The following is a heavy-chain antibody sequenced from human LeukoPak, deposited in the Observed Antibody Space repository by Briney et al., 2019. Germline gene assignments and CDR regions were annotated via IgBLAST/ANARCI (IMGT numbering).Heavy chain of an antibody. CDR2: ISSSSNII. Sequence: GGSLRLSCAASGFIFKDHAMNWVRQAPGRGLEWIAYISSSSNIILNADSVKGRFTISRDNAKNSLYLQMNSLRAEDTAVYYCARDQKAAGTLGFAFDIWGQGTMVTVSS. J-gene: IGHJ3*02. CDR1: GFIFKDHA. CDR3: ARDQKAAGTLGFAFDI. D-gene: IGHD6-13*01. V-gene: IGHV3-48*04.